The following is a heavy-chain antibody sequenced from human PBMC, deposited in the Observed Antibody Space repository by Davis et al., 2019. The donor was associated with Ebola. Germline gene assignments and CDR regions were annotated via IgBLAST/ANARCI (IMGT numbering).Heavy chain of an antibody. D-gene: IGHD3-22*01. V-gene: IGHV4-30-4*07. CDR1: GSSSVTTGYS. CDR3: ARGDSYYDPSGYYAGPEAPDR. Sequence: MPSKPLSPPFRLPGSSSVTTGYSWCSIRQPPGKGREWIGHYFYTAPTHYNPSLKTRLTTSVDTSTNQFSLKLSSVTAAATAVYYCARGDSYYDPSGYYAGPEAPDRWGQGTLVSVSS. CDR2: YFYTAPT. J-gene: IGHJ5*02.